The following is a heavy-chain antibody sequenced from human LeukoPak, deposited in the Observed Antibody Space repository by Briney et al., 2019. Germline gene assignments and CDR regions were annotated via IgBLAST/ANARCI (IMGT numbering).Heavy chain of an antibody. Sequence: SETLSLTCTVSGGSINNYYWGWIRQPPGKGLEWIGNIYYTGGTKYNPSLRSRVTISVDPSKNQFSLKLSSVTAADTAVYYCARGLLGGGGFWGQGTLVTVSS. CDR3: ARGLLGGGGF. CDR1: GGSINNYY. D-gene: IGHD2-15*01. CDR2: IYYTGGT. V-gene: IGHV4-59*08. J-gene: IGHJ4*02.